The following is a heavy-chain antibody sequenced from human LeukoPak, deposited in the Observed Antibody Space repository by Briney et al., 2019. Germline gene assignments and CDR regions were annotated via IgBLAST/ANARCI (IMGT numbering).Heavy chain of an antibody. CDR1: GGPISSSSYY. V-gene: IGHV4-61*01. CDR3: AREGRGLGYYYYGMDV. Sequence: SETLSLTCTVSGGPISSSSYYWGWIRQPPGKGLEWIGYIYYSGSTNYKSSLKSRVTISVDTSKNQFSLKLTSVTAADTAVYYCAREGRGLGYYYYGMDVWGQGTTVTVSS. J-gene: IGHJ6*02. D-gene: IGHD3-10*01. CDR2: IYYSGST.